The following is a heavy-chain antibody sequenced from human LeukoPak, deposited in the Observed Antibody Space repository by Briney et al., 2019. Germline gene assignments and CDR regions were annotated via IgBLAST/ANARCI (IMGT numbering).Heavy chain of an antibody. V-gene: IGHV3-33*01. J-gene: IGHJ3*02. Sequence: GGSLRLSCAASGFTFSSYGMHWVRQAPGKGLEWVAVIWYDGSNKYYADSVKGRFTISRDNSKNTLYLQMNSLGAEDTAVYYCARFSLVLPNAFDIWGQGTMVTVS. D-gene: IGHD3-10*01. CDR2: IWYDGSNK. CDR3: ARFSLVLPNAFDI. CDR1: GFTFSSYG.